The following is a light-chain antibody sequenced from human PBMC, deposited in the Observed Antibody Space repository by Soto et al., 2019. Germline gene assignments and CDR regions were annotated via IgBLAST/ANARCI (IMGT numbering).Light chain of an antibody. J-gene: IGKJ1*01. CDR1: QSISTW. Sequence: DIQMTQSPSTLSASVGDRVTITCRASQSISTWLAWYQQRPGKAPKLLSFDASSLESGVPSRFSGSGSGTEFTLTISSLQSDDFATYFCQQYNTYSKTFGQGTKVDIK. V-gene: IGKV1-5*01. CDR2: DAS. CDR3: QQYNTYSKT.